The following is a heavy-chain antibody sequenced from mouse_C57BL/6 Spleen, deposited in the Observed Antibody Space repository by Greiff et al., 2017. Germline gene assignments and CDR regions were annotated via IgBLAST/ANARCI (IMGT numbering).Heavy chain of an antibody. Sequence: EVKLVESEGGLVQPGSSMKLSCTASGFTFSDYYMAWVRQVPEKGLEWVANINYDGSSTYYLDSLKSRFIISRDNAKNILYLQMSSLKSEDTATYYCARDSAVVYFDYWGQGTTLTVSS. CDR3: ARDSAVVYFDY. CDR2: INYDGSST. V-gene: IGHV5-16*01. CDR1: GFTFSDYY. J-gene: IGHJ2*01.